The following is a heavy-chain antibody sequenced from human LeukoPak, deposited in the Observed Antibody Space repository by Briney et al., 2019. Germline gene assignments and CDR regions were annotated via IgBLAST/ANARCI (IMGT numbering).Heavy chain of an antibody. Sequence: TGGSLRLSCAASGFTFSSYGMRWVRQAPGKGLEWVSAISGSGRNTYYADSVKGRFTISRDNSKNTLYLQMNSLRAEDTAVYCCAKVSGPTDFWGQGALVTVSS. CDR1: GFTFSSYG. CDR3: AKVSGPTDF. V-gene: IGHV3-23*01. CDR2: ISGSGRNT. J-gene: IGHJ4*02.